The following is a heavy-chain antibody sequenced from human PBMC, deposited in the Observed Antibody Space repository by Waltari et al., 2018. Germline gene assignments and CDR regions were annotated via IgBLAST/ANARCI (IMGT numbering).Heavy chain of an antibody. Sequence: QVQLVQSGAEVKKPGSSVKVSCKASGGTFSSYAISWVRQAPGQGLEWMGGIIPIFGTANYAQKFQGRVTITTDESTSTAYMELSSLRSEDTAVYYCARTRLYSSGWYWRWFDTWGQGTLVTVSS. CDR1: GGTFSSYA. CDR2: IIPIFGTA. CDR3: ARTRLYSSGWYWRWFDT. V-gene: IGHV1-69*05. J-gene: IGHJ5*02. D-gene: IGHD6-19*01.